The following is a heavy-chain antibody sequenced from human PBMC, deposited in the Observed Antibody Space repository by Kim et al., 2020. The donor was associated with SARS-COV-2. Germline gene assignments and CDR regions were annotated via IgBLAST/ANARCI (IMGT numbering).Heavy chain of an antibody. J-gene: IGHJ3*02. CDR2: ISYDGSNK. V-gene: IGHV3-30*18. Sequence: GGSLRLSCAASGFTFSSYGMHWVRQAPGKGLEWVAVISYDGSNKYYADSVKGRFTISRDNSKNTLYLQMNSLRAEDTAVYYCAKDLHPAVAGPTDAFDIWGQGTMVTVSS. D-gene: IGHD6-19*01. CDR3: AKDLHPAVAGPTDAFDI. CDR1: GFTFSSYG.